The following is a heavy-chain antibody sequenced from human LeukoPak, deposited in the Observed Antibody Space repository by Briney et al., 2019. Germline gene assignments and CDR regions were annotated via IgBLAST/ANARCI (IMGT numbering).Heavy chain of an antibody. V-gene: IGHV3-23*01. D-gene: IGHD2-2*01. J-gene: IGHJ5*02. CDR1: GFTFSSYA. CDR3: AKEAGYCSSTSCQDWFDP. Sequence: GGSLRLSCAASGFTFSSYAMSWVRRAPGKGLEWVSAISGSGGSTYYADSVKGRFTISRDNSKNTLYLQMNSLRAEDTAVYYCAKEAGYCSSTSCQDWFDPWGQGTLVTVSS. CDR2: ISGSGGST.